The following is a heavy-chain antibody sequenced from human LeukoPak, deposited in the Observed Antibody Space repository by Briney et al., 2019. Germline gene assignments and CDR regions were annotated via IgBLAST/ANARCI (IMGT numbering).Heavy chain of an antibody. Sequence: ASVKVSCKASGYSFSNYAFHWVRQAPGQRLEWMGWINANNGNTKYSQTLQGRVTITRDTSASTAYMELSGLRSEDTAEYYCARGEVQQQLNYYYGMDVWGQGATVTVSS. J-gene: IGHJ6*02. CDR2: INANNGNT. CDR3: ARGEVQQQLNYYYGMDV. CDR1: GYSFSNYA. V-gene: IGHV1-3*01. D-gene: IGHD6-13*01.